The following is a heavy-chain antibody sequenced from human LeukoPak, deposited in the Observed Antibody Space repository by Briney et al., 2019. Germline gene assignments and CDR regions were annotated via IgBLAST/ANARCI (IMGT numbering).Heavy chain of an antibody. CDR3: AASSGSGNYAYYFDY. J-gene: IGHJ4*02. D-gene: IGHD3-22*01. CDR1: GFTFSGSA. V-gene: IGHV3-73*01. CDR2: IRSKANSYAT. Sequence: TGGSLRLSCAASGFTFSGSAMHWVRQASGKGLEWVGRIRSKANSYATAYAASVKGRFTISRDIGKNSLYLQMNSLRAEDTAVYYCAASSGSGNYAYYFDYWGQGTLVTVSS.